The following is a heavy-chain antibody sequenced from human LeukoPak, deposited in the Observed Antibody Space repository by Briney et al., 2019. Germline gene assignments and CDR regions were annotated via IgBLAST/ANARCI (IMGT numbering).Heavy chain of an antibody. V-gene: IGHV3-48*04. J-gene: IGHJ4*02. CDR1: GFTFGSFS. Sequence: GGSLRLSCAASGFTFGSFSMNWVRQAPGKGLEHISYISRDSDIIYYADSVMGRFTISRDNAKNSMYLQMNSLRAEDTAVYYCARDLNWKLDCWGQGTLVTVSS. D-gene: IGHD1-20*01. CDR2: ISRDSDII. CDR3: ARDLNWKLDC.